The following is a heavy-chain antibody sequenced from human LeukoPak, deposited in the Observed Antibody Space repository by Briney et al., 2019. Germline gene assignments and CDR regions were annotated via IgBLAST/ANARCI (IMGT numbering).Heavy chain of an antibody. D-gene: IGHD2-21*01. V-gene: IGHV3-23*01. J-gene: IGHJ4*02. CDR1: GFTFSSYD. CDR3: AKEVSIISRGLDY. CDR2: ISGSGGST. Sequence: GGSLRLSCAASGFTFSSYDMSWVRQAPGKGLEWVSAISGSGGSTYYADSVKGRVTISRDNSKNTLYLQMNSLRAEDTAVYYCAKEVSIISRGLDYWGQGILVTVSS.